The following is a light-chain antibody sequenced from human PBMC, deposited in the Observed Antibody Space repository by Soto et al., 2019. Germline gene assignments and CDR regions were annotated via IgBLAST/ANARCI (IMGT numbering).Light chain of an antibody. CDR1: QSVSSGY. CDR2: GAS. Sequence: EIVLTQSPGTLSLSPGGRATLSCRASQSVSSGYLAWYRQKPGQAPRLLIYGASSRATGIPDRFSGSGSGTDFTLNISRLEPEDFAEYYCQQYGSSPRTFGQGTKVDIK. CDR3: QQYGSSPRT. V-gene: IGKV3-20*01. J-gene: IGKJ1*01.